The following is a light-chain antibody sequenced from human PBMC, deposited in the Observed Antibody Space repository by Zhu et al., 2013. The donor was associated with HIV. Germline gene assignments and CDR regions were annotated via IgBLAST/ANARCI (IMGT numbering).Light chain of an antibody. CDR3: QQYNNWLT. CDR2: AAS. V-gene: IGKV3-20*01. Sequence: EIVSTQSPGTLSLSPGEGATLSCRASQTVTRSYLAWYQQKPGQAPRLLLYAASTRAIGIPDRFSGSGSGTDFTLTISRLETEDFAVYYCQQYNNWLTFGGGTKVE. J-gene: IGKJ4*01. CDR1: QTVTRSY.